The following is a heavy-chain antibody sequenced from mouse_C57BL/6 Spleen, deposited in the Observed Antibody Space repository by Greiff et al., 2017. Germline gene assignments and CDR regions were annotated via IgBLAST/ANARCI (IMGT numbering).Heavy chain of an antibody. CDR2: IDPETGGT. CDR1: GYTFTDYE. CDR3: TGNGTDY. V-gene: IGHV1-15*01. Sequence: VQLQESGAELVRPGASVTLSCKASGYTFTDYEMHWVKQTPVHGLEWIGAIDPETGGTAYNQKFKGKAILTADKSSSTAYMELRSLTSEDSAVYYCTGNGTDYWGQGTTLTVSS. J-gene: IGHJ2*01. D-gene: IGHD2-1*01.